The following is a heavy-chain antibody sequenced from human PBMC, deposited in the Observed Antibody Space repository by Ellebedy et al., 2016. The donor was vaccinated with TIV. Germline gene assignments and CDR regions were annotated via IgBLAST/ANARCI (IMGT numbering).Heavy chain of an antibody. CDR3: ARERRDGYNIQDPH. Sequence: SETLSLXXAVYGGSFSGYYWSWIRQSPGKRLEWIGEINHSGSTNYNPSLESRITISVDTSKNQFSLKMRSVTAADTARYYCARERRDGYNIQDPHWGQGTRVTVSS. CDR2: INHSGST. V-gene: IGHV4-34*01. J-gene: IGHJ4*02. D-gene: IGHD5-24*01. CDR1: GGSFSGYY.